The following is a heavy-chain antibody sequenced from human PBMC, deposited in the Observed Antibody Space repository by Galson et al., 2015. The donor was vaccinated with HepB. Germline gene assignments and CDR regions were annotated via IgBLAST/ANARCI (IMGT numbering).Heavy chain of an antibody. CDR2: ISQDGSKT. CDR1: GFTFSNYW. Sequence: SLRLSCATSGFTFSNYWMTWVRQAPGKGLEWMASISQDGSKTFYVDSVEGRFTISRDNAKNSLYLQMNSLRVEDRVVYYCADPPSGFWGQGTPVTVSS. CDR3: ADPPSGF. J-gene: IGHJ4*02. D-gene: IGHD3-10*01. V-gene: IGHV3-7*03.